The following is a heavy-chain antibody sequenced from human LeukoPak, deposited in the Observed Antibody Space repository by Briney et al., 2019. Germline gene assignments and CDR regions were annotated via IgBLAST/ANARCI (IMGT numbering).Heavy chain of an antibody. V-gene: IGHV1-3*01. CDR3: AREWSKQWEYFDY. Sequence: ASVKVSCKASGYTFTSYAMHWVRQAPGQRLEWMGWINAGNGNTKYSQKFQGRVTITRDTSASTAYMELSSLRSEDTAVYYCAREWSKQWEYFDYWGQEPWSPSPQ. CDR2: INAGNGNT. J-gene: IGHJ4*01. D-gene: IGHD1-26*01. CDR1: GYTFTSYA.